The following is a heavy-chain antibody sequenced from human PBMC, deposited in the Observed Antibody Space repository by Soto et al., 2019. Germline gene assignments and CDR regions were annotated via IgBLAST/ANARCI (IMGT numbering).Heavy chain of an antibody. D-gene: IGHD4-17*01. CDR3: AKDYSTVTTDPLSVVLFDY. V-gene: IGHV3-23*01. Sequence: EVQLLESGGGLVQPGGSLRLSCAASGFTFSSYAMSCVRQAPGKGLEWGSIITSDGRTYYADSVKGRFTISRDNSKNNVYLQMNSLRAEDTAVYYGAKDYSTVTTDPLSVVLFDYWGQGALGTVSS. CDR2: IITSDGRT. J-gene: IGHJ4*02. CDR1: GFTFSSYA.